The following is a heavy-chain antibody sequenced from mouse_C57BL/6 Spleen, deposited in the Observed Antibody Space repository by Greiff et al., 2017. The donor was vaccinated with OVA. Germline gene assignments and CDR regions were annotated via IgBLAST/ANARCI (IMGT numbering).Heavy chain of an antibody. D-gene: IGHD2-3*01. CDR1: GYTFTEYT. V-gene: IGHV1-62-2*01. Sequence: VQLQESGAELVKPGASVKLSCKASGYTFTEYTIHWVKQRSGQGLEWIGWLYPGSGSIKYNEKFKDKATLTAAKSSSTVYMELSRLTSEDSAVYFCARHGMDGYWYFDVWGTGTTVTVSS. CDR3: ARHGMDGYWYFDV. J-gene: IGHJ1*03. CDR2: LYPGSGSI.